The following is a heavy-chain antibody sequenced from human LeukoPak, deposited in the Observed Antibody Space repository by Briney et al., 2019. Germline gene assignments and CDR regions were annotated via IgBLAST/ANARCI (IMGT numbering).Heavy chain of an antibody. Sequence: GGSLRLSCAASGFTFSSYAMSWVRQAPGKGLEWVSAISGSGGSTYYAHSVKVRFTISRDNPKNTLYLQMNILRAEDTAVYYCAKARFTMVQGVRGPDWFDPWGQGTLVTVSS. CDR3: AKARFTMVQGVRGPDWFDP. CDR2: ISGSGGST. J-gene: IGHJ5*02. CDR1: GFTFSSYA. V-gene: IGHV3-23*01. D-gene: IGHD3-10*01.